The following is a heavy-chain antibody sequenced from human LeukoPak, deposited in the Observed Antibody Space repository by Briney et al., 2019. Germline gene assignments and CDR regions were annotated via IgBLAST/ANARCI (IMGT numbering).Heavy chain of an antibody. Sequence: ASVKVSCKVSGYTLTELSMLWVRQAPGKGLEWMGGFDPEDGETIYAQKFQGRVTMTEDTSTDTAYMELSSLRSEDTAVYYCATGPMPAAYFDYWGQGTLVTVSS. V-gene: IGHV1-24*01. CDR1: GYTLTELS. CDR3: ATGPMPAAYFDY. J-gene: IGHJ4*02. CDR2: FDPEDGET. D-gene: IGHD2-2*01.